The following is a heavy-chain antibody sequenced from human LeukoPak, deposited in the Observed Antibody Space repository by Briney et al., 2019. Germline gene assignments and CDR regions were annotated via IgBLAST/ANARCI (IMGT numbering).Heavy chain of an antibody. J-gene: IGHJ4*02. CDR2: ITSSGSTI. Sequence: GGSLRLSCAASGFTFSSYEMNWVRQAPGKGLEWVSYITSSGSTIYYADSVKGRFTISRDNAKNSLYLQMNSLRAEDTAVYYCARGAYNAYDLAFGYWGQGTLVTVSS. V-gene: IGHV3-48*03. D-gene: IGHD5-12*01. CDR1: GFTFSSYE. CDR3: ARGAYNAYDLAFGY.